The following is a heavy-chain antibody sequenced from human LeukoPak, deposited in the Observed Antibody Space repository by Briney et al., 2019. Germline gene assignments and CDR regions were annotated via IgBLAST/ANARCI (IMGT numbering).Heavy chain of an antibody. CDR1: GFTFSSYA. CDR3: AKDQYGGNPQYYFDY. Sequence: AGGSLRLSCAASGFTFSSYAMSWVRQAPGKGLEWVSAISGSGGNTYYADSVKGRFTISRDNSKSTLYLQMNSLRAEDTAVYYCAKDQYGGNPQYYFDYWGQGTLVTVSS. J-gene: IGHJ4*02. D-gene: IGHD4-23*01. CDR2: ISGSGGNT. V-gene: IGHV3-23*01.